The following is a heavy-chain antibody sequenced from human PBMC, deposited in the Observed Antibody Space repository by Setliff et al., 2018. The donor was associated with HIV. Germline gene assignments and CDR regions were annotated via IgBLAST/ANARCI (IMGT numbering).Heavy chain of an antibody. D-gene: IGHD2-2*01. CDR3: TRSHSTRDAFDI. V-gene: IGHV3-23*01. J-gene: IGHJ3*02. CDR1: GFPFSNYA. Sequence: PGGSLRLSCAASGFPFSNYAMSWVRQAPGKGLEWVSAISGSGGTTNYADSVKGRFTISRDHATSALYLQMDSLRAEDTALYYCTRSHSTRDAFDIWGQGTMVTVSS. CDR2: ISGSGGTT.